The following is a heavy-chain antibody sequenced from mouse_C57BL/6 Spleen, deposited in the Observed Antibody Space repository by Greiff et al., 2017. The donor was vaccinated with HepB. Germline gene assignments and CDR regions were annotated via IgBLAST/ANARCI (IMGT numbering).Heavy chain of an antibody. CDR2: ISSGGSYT. V-gene: IGHV5-6*02. CDR3: ARIYYYGSRRAWFAY. Sequence: DVKLVESGGDLVKPGGSLKLSCAASGFTFSSYGMSWVRQTPDKRLEWVATISSGGSYTYYPDSVKGRFTISRDNAKNTLYLQMSSLKSEDTAMYYWARIYYYGSRRAWFAYWGQGTLVTVSA. D-gene: IGHD1-1*01. CDR1: GFTFSSYG. J-gene: IGHJ3*01.